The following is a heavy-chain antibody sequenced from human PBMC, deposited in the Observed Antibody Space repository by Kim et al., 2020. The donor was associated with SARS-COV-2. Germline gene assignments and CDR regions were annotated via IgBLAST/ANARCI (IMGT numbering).Heavy chain of an antibody. D-gene: IGHD6-13*01. CDR3: TRPPLYSSSWLLDY. Sequence: GAAVKGRITNSRDNAKNSLFLQMPSMRAEDTAVYYCTRPPLYSSSWLLDYWGQGTLVTVSS. J-gene: IGHJ4*02. V-gene: IGHV3-11*06.